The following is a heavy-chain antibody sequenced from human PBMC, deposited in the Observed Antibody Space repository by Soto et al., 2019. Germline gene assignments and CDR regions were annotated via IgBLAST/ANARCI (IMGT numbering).Heavy chain of an antibody. V-gene: IGHV4-4*02. CDR3: ARLACSGGSCKHPDAFDI. D-gene: IGHD2-15*01. Sequence: PSETLSLTYAVSGGSISSRNWWSWVRQPPGKGLEWIGEIYHSGSTNYNPSLKSRVTISVDKSKNQFSLKLSSVTAADTAVYYCARLACSGGSCKHPDAFDIWGQGTMVTVSS. CDR1: GGSISSRNW. CDR2: IYHSGST. J-gene: IGHJ3*02.